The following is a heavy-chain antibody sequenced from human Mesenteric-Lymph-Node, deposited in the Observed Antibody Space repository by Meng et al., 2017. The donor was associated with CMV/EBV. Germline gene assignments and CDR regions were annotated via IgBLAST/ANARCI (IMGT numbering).Heavy chain of an antibody. D-gene: IGHD3-10*01. CDR2: IDVGRGRT. CDR3: ARFHFGSESYDPNDHYYGLDV. Sequence: IHWVRQAPGQRLEWMEWIDVGRGRTRYTQKFEGRITLTGEITANTTHMELRSLKSEDTAMYYCARFHFGSESYDPNDHYYGLDVWGQGTTVTVSS. V-gene: IGHV1-3*01. J-gene: IGHJ6*02.